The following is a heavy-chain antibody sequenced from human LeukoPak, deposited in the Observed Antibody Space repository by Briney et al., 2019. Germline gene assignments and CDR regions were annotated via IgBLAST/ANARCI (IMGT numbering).Heavy chain of an antibody. CDR2: IKQDESEK. V-gene: IGHV3-7*01. J-gene: IGHJ4*02. D-gene: IGHD3-3*01. Sequence: GGSLRLSCAASGFTFSSYWMSWVRQAPGKGLEWVANIKQDESEKYYVDSVKGRFTISRDNAKNSLYLQMNSLRAEDTAVYYCARDPTIFGVVIVPDFWGQGTLVTVSS. CDR3: ARDPTIFGVVIVPDF. CDR1: GFTFSSYW.